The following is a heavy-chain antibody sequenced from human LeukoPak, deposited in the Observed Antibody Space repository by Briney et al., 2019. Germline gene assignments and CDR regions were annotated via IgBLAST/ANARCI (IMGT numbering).Heavy chain of an antibody. CDR2: ISYDGSNK. CDR3: ARDHPGYYGMDV. D-gene: IGHD3-10*01. J-gene: IGHJ6*02. CDR1: GFTFSSYA. V-gene: IGHV3-30*04. Sequence: GGSLRLSCAASGFTFSSYAMHWVRRAPGKGLEWVAVISYDGSNKYYADSVKGRFTISRDNSKNTLYLQMNSLRAEDTAVYYCARDHPGYYGMDVWGQGTTVTVSS.